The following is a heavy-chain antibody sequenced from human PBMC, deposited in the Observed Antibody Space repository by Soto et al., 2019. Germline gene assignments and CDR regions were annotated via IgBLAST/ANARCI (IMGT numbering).Heavy chain of an antibody. V-gene: IGHV1-18*01. J-gene: IGHJ5*02. CDR1: GYTFTSYG. Sequence: ASVKVSCKASGYTFTSYGISWVRQAPGQGLEWMGWISAYNGNTNYAQKLQGRVTMTTDTSTSTAYMELRSLRSDDTAVYYCARQSNSCYDVSGYYSRTDNWFDPWGQGTLVTVSS. CDR2: ISAYNGNT. CDR3: ARQSNSCYDVSGYYSRTDNWFDP. D-gene: IGHD3-22*01.